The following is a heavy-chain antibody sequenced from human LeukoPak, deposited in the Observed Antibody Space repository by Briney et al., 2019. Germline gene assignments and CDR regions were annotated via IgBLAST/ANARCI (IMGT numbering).Heavy chain of an antibody. CDR3: ARPHSAWFSFAFDI. V-gene: IGHV3-64*01. D-gene: IGHD2-15*01. Sequence: GGSLRLSCAASGFTFSTYAMHWVRQAPGKGLEYVSGVSSNGGSTYYANSVKGRFTISRDNSKNSLYLQMNSLRAEDTAVYYCARPHSAWFSFAFDIWGQGTMVTVSS. J-gene: IGHJ3*02. CDR1: GFTFSTYA. CDR2: VSSNGGST.